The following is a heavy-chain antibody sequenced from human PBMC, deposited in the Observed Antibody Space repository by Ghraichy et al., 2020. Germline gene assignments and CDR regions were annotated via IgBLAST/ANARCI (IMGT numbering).Heavy chain of an antibody. D-gene: IGHD6-13*01. V-gene: IGHV4-39*07. CDR2: IFYSGST. J-gene: IGHJ5*02. Sequence: ETLSLTCTVSGGSISSSNYYWAWIRQPPGEGLEWIGSIFYSGSTSYKPSLRSRVTISVDTSKNQFSLTLSSVTAADAAVYYCAREWGSSSASDPWGQGTLVTVSS. CDR3: AREWGSSSASDP. CDR1: GGSISSSNYY.